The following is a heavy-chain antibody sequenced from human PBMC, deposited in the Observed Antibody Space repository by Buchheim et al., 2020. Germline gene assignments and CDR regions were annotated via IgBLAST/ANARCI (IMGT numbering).Heavy chain of an antibody. CDR2: ISGSGGST. CDR3: AKSGSYCSGGSRYSESYYYYGMDV. J-gene: IGHJ6*02. D-gene: IGHD2-15*01. V-gene: IGHV3-23*01. Sequence: EVQLLESGGGLVQPGGSLRLSCAASGFTFSSYAMSWVRQAPGKGLEWVSAISGSGGSTYYADSVKGRFTISRDNSKNTLYLQMNSLRAEDTAVYYCAKSGSYCSGGSRYSESYYYYGMDVWGQGTT. CDR1: GFTFSSYA.